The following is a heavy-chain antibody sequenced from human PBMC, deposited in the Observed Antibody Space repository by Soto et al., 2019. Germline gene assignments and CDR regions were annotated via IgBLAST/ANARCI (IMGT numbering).Heavy chain of an antibody. Sequence: QVHLQESGPGLVKPSETLSLTCAVSGGYNSNRNWWSWVRQSPGKGLEWIGKIYEGGNTATYNPSLEHQVTWSVDKSKNLLSLKLTSVTAADSALYYCATQTISYTWDIWCQGTTVTVSS. D-gene: IGHD3-3*01. J-gene: IGHJ6*02. CDR2: IYEGGNTA. CDR1: GGYNSNRNW. CDR3: ATQTISYTWDI. V-gene: IGHV4-4*02.